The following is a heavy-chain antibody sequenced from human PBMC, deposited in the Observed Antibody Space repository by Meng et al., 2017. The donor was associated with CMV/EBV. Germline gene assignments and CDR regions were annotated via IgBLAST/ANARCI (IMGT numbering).Heavy chain of an antibody. Sequence: GSLRLSCAASGFTFSSYAMSWVRQAPGKGLEWVSVIYSGGSSTYYADSVKGRFTISRDNSKNTLYLQMNSLRAEDTAVYYCAKESSVYDFWRGYQAGGYYFDYWGQGTLVTVSS. V-gene: IGHV3-23*03. CDR3: AKESSVYDFWRGYQAGGYYFDY. CDR2: IYSGGSST. J-gene: IGHJ4*02. CDR1: GFTFSSYA. D-gene: IGHD3-3*01.